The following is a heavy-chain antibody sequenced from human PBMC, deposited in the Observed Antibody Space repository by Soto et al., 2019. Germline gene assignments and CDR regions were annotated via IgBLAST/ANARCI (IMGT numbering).Heavy chain of an antibody. CDR3: AKSDLVLKG. Sequence: QGQLVESGGGVVQPGRSLRLSCAASGFTFSSYGMHWVRQAPGKGLEWVAVISYDGSNKYYADSVKGRFTISRDNSKNTLYLQMNSLRAEDTAVYYCAKSDLVLKGWGQGTLVTVSS. CDR1: GFTFSSYG. J-gene: IGHJ4*02. D-gene: IGHD2-8*01. CDR2: ISYDGSNK. V-gene: IGHV3-30*18.